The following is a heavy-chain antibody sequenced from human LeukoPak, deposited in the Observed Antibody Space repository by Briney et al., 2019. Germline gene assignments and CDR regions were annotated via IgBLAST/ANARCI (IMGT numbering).Heavy chain of an antibody. J-gene: IGHJ4*02. Sequence: GSSVKVSCKASGGTFSSYAISWVRQAPGQGLEWMGRIIPIFGTANYAQKFQGRVTITTDESTSTAYMELSSLRSEDKAVYYCARERYYYDSSGSYYFDYWGQGPWSPSPQ. D-gene: IGHD3-22*01. CDR2: IIPIFGTA. V-gene: IGHV1-69*05. CDR3: ARERYYYDSSGSYYFDY. CDR1: GGTFSSYA.